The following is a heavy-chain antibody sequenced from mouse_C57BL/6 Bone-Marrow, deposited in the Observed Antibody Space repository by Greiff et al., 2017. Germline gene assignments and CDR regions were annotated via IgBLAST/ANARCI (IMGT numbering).Heavy chain of an antibody. V-gene: IGHV1-59*01. CDR1: GYTFTSYW. Sequence: QVQLQQPGAELVRPGPSVKLSCKASGYTFTSYWMHWVKQRPGQGLEWIGVIDPSDSYTNYNQKFKGKATLTVDTSSSTAYMQLSSLTSEDSAVYYCARKRIYYDYPYDVWGTGTTVTVSS. CDR2: IDPSDSYT. D-gene: IGHD2-4*01. CDR3: ARKRIYYDYPYDV. J-gene: IGHJ1*03.